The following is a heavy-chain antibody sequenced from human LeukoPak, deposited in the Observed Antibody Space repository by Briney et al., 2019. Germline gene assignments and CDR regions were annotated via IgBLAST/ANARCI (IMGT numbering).Heavy chain of an antibody. J-gene: IGHJ4*02. CDR1: GGSISSGGYY. CDR2: IYYSGST. D-gene: IGHD6-13*01. V-gene: IGHV4-31*03. Sequence: SETLSLTCTVSGGSISSGGYYWSWIRQHPRKGLEWIGYIYYSGSTYYNPSLKSRVTISVDTSKNQFSLKLSSVTAADTAVYYCARDRIAAAGILDYWGQGTLVTVSS. CDR3: ARDRIAAAGILDY.